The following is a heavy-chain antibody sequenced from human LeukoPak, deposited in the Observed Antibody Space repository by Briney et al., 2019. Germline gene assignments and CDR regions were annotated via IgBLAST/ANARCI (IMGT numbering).Heavy chain of an antibody. J-gene: IGHJ5*02. V-gene: IGHV3-7*01. D-gene: IGHD6-13*01. CDR2: IKQDGSKK. CDR3: ARAGSSSWYDPSCWFDP. Sequence: GGSLRLSCAASGFTFSSYWMSWVRQAPGKGLEWVANIKQDGSKKYYVDSVKGRFTISRDNAKNSLYLQMTSLRAEDTAVYYCARAGSSSWYDPSCWFDPWGQGTLVTVSS. CDR1: GFTFSSYW.